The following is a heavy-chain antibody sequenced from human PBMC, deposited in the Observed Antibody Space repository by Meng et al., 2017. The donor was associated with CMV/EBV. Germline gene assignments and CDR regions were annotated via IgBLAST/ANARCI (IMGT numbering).Heavy chain of an antibody. CDR3: ARGGLYYYDSSGHFDY. CDR1: GGSISSYY. J-gene: IGHJ4*02. V-gene: IGHV4-4*07. CDR2: IYTSGST. Sequence: QVQLRESGPELWKPSETLSLTCTVSGGSISSYYWSWIRQPAGKGLEWIGRIYTSGSTNYNPSLKSRVTMSVDTSKNQFSLKLSSVTAADTAVYYCARGGLYYYDSSGHFDYWGQGTLVTVSS. D-gene: IGHD3-22*01.